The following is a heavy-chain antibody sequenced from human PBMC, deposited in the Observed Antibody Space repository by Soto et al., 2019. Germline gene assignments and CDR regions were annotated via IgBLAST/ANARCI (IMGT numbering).Heavy chain of an antibody. V-gene: IGHV1-18*01. CDR2: INVYRSYS. CDR3: ARNSVDWLDY. Sequence: VQLVQSGAELKMPGASVKVSCKTSGYIFSNYGINWVRQAPGQGLEWMGWINVYRSYSRSAPKLHGRLIMTADTSTSTAFMELRNLRFDDTAVYFCARNSVDWLDYWGQGTLVTVSS. D-gene: IGHD3-9*01. J-gene: IGHJ4*02. CDR1: GYIFSNYG.